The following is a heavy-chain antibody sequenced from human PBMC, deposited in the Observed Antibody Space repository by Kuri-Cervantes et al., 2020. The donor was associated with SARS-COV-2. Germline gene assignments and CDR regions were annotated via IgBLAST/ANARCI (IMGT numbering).Heavy chain of an antibody. CDR1: GFTFSSYW. Sequence: ESLKISCAASGFTFSSYWMSWVRQPPGKGLEWIGEINHSGSTNYNPSLKSRVTISVDTSKNQFSLKLSSVTAADTAVYYCARGANWNYVHNWFDPWGQGTLVTVSS. CDR3: ARGANWNYVHNWFDP. J-gene: IGHJ5*02. CDR2: INHSGST. D-gene: IGHD1-7*01. V-gene: IGHV4-34*01.